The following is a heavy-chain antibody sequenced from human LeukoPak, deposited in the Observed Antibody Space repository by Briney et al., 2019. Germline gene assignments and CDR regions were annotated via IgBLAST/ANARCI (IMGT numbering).Heavy chain of an antibody. Sequence: GASVTVSCKASGGTFSSYAISWVRQAPGQGLEWMGGIIPIFGTANYAQKFQGRVTITADESTSTAYMELSSLRSEDTAVNYCARGLRGITIFGVAPSPNYYYYGMDVWGQGTTVTVSS. CDR3: ARGLRGITIFGVAPSPNYYYYGMDV. CDR2: IIPIFGTA. D-gene: IGHD3-3*01. V-gene: IGHV1-69*13. CDR1: GGTFSSYA. J-gene: IGHJ6*02.